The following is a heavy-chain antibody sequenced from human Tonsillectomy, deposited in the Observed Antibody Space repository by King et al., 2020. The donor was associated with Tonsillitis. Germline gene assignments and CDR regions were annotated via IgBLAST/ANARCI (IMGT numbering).Heavy chain of an antibody. CDR1: GDSVSSNSDA. CDR3: ARAGGPVAEFDY. D-gene: IGHD6-19*01. J-gene: IGHJ4*02. CDR2: TYYRSRWYN. Sequence: VQLQQSGPGLVKPSQTLSLTCAISGDSVSSNSDAWNWIRQSPSRGLEGLGRTYYRSRWYNDYAVSVKSRITFNPDTSKNQFSLQLNSVTPEDTAGYYCARAGGPVAEFDYWGQGTLVTVSS. V-gene: IGHV6-1*01.